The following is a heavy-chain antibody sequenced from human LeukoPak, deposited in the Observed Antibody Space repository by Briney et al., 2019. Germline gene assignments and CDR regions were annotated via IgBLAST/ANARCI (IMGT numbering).Heavy chain of an antibody. CDR1: GGSISSSNYY. V-gene: IGHV4-39*01. CDR3: ARGGGSSAYYSWFDP. Sequence: SETLSLTCTVSGGSISSSNYYWGWIRQPPGKGLDYIASVYYSGNTYYNPSLKSRITMSLDTSKNQFSLKLTSVTATDTAVYYCARGGGSSAYYSWFDPWGQGILVTVSS. CDR2: VYYSGNT. J-gene: IGHJ5*02. D-gene: IGHD3-22*01.